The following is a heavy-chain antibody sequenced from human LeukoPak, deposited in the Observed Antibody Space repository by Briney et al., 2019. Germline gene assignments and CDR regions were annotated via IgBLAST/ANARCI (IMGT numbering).Heavy chain of an antibody. CDR3: TRNGVSAGFDY. J-gene: IGHJ4*02. CDR2: IKSRDTYM. D-gene: IGHD2-8*01. V-gene: IGHV3-21*01. Sequence: GGSLRLSCAASGFTFSTYNMNWIRQAPGKGLEWVSSIKSRDTYMYYADSVKGRFTISRDNAKNSLYLQMNSLRAEDTAVYYCTRNGVSAGFDYWGQGTLVTASS. CDR1: GFTFSTYN.